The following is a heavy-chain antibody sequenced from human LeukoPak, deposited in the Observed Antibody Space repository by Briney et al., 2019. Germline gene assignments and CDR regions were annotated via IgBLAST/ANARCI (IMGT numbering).Heavy chain of an antibody. CDR3: ARGHITGTTAVGY. D-gene: IGHD1-20*01. J-gene: IGHJ4*02. V-gene: IGHV1-2*02. CDR1: GYTFTGYY. CDR2: INPNSGGT. Sequence: GASVKVSCKASGYTFTGYYMHWVRQAPGQGLEWMGWINPNSGGTNYAQKFQGRVTMTRDTSISTAYMELSRLRSEDTAVYYCARGHITGTTAVGYWGQGTLVTVSS.